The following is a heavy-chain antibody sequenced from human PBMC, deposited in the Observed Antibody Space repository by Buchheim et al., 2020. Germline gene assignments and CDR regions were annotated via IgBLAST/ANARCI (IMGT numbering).Heavy chain of an antibody. J-gene: IGHJ4*02. CDR1: GGSISSGSYY. V-gene: IGHV4-61*02. D-gene: IGHD5-18*01. CDR2: MSTSGTT. CDR3: AGGGWLADY. Sequence: QQQLQESGPGLVKPSQTVSLTCTVSGGSISSGSYYWNWIRQPAGRGLEWIGRMSTSGTTNYNPSLKSRVTMSIDTSKNQFPLKLSSVTATDTAVYYCAGGGWLADYWGQGTL.